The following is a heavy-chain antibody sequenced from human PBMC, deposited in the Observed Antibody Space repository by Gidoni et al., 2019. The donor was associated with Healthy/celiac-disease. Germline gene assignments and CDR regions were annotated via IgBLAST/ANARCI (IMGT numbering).Heavy chain of an antibody. Sequence: GGYYWSWIRQHPGKGLEWIGYIYYSGSTYYNPSLKSRVTISVDTSKNQFSLKLSSVTAADTAVYYGARSIIVTTIDYWGQGTLVTVSS. CDR3: ARSIIVTTIDY. D-gene: IGHD4-4*01. CDR1: GGYY. J-gene: IGHJ4*02. V-gene: IGHV4-31*02. CDR2: IYYSGST.